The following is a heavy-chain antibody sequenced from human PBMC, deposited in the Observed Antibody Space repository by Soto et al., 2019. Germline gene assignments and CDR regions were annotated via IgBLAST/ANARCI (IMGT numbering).Heavy chain of an antibody. CDR1: GFSLSTSGVG. J-gene: IGHJ4*02. Sequence: QITLKESGPTLVKPTQPLTLTCTISGFSLSTSGVGVGWIRQPPGKALDWLALIYWDGHKRYSPLLKSRLTIPKDTYKNQVVLTMTNMDPVDTATYYCVRLLWFGELTWGQGTLVTVSS. V-gene: IGHV2-5*02. CDR2: IYWDGHK. CDR3: VRLLWFGELT. D-gene: IGHD3-10*01.